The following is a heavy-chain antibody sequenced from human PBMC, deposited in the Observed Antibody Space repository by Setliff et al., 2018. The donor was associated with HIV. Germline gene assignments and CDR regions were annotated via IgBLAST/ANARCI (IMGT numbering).Heavy chain of an antibody. Sequence: KPSETLSLTCTVSGGSISSGSYYWSWIRQPAGKGLEWIGHIHTSGSTKYNPSLKSRVTISADTSKNQFSLNLSSVTAADTAVYFCARRLYIGFFDYWGQGTPVTVSS. CDR1: GGSISSGSYY. CDR3: ARRLYIGFFDY. V-gene: IGHV4-61*09. J-gene: IGHJ4*02. CDR2: IHTSGST. D-gene: IGHD2-8*01.